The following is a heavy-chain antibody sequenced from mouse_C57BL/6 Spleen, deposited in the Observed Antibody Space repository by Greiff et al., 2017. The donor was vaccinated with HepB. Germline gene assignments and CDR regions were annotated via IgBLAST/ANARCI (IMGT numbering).Heavy chain of an antibody. D-gene: IGHD1-1*01. CDR2: IDPENGDT. Sequence: EVQLQQSGAELVRPGASVKLSCTASGFNIKDDYMHWVKQRPEPGLEWIGWIDPENGDTEYASKFQGKATITADTSSNTAYLQLSSLTSGDTAVYYCTLYYGRSSRLAYWGQGTLVTVSA. CDR3: TLYYGRSSRLAY. CDR1: GFNIKDDY. J-gene: IGHJ3*01. V-gene: IGHV14-4*01.